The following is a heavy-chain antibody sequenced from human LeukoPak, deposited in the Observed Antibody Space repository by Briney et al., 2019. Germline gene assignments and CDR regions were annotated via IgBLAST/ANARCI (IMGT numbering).Heavy chain of an antibody. CDR2: INHSGST. CDR1: GGSFSGYY. J-gene: IGHJ5*02. D-gene: IGHD3-3*01. Sequence: AAETLSLTCAVYGGSFSGYYWSWLRQPPGKGLEWIGEINHSGSTNYNPSLKSRVTISVDTSKNQFSLKLSSVTAADTAVYYCARRPRILEWSLLGGWFDPWGQGTLVTVSS. V-gene: IGHV4-34*01. CDR3: ARRPRILEWSLLGGWFDP.